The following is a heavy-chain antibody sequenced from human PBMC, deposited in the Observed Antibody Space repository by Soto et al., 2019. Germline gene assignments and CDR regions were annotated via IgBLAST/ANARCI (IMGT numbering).Heavy chain of an antibody. CDR1: GGSISSGGYY. Sequence: SETLSLTCTVSGGSISSGGYYWSWIRQHPGKGLEWIGFLYYSGTTYYNTSLKGRVTIPLDTSKNQFSLKLNSVTAADTAVYYCARSLDYYDKNGYYDYWGQGTLVTVSS. D-gene: IGHD3-22*01. CDR2: LYYSGTT. CDR3: ARSLDYYDKNGYYDY. J-gene: IGHJ4*02. V-gene: IGHV4-31*03.